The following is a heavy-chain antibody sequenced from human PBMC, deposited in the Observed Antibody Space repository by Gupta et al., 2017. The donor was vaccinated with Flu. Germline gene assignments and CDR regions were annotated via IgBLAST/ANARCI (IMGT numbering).Heavy chain of an antibody. J-gene: IGHJ1*01. CDR3: ARDETTRVDQLPLQY. D-gene: IGHD1-1*01. Sequence: QAPGKGLEWLANRKQDGSDSYYVDAVKGRFTMSRDNAKNSLYLQMNNLRVEDTAVYYCARDETTRVDQLPLQYWGQGTLVSVSS. V-gene: IGHV3-7*01. CDR2: RKQDGSDS.